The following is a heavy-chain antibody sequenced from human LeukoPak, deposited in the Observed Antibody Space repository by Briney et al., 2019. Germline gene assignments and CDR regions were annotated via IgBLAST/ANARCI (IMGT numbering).Heavy chain of an antibody. J-gene: IGHJ6*02. CDR1: GFTFSRYE. CDR3: ARDWWWDDSSGYYHTYYYYGRDV. D-gene: IGHD3-22*01. Sequence: GGSLRLSCAASGFTFSRYEMNWVRQAPGKGLEWVPYINSSGSTIYYADSVKGRFTISRDNAKNSLYLQMNSLRAEDTGVYYCARDWWWDDSSGYYHTYYYYGRDVWGQGTTVTVSS. CDR2: INSSGSTI. V-gene: IGHV3-48*03.